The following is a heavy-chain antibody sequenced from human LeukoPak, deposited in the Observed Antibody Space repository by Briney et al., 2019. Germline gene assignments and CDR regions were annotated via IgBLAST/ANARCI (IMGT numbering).Heavy chain of an antibody. CDR2: IKQDGSGK. V-gene: IGHV3-7*03. CDR1: GFTFSSYW. Sequence: SGGSLRLSCAASGFTFSSYWMSWVRQAPGKGLEWVANIKQDGSGKYYVDSVKGRFAISRDNAKNSLYLQMNSLRAEDTAVYYCAKSPISAMAEFDYWGQGTLVTVSS. D-gene: IGHD5-18*01. CDR3: AKSPISAMAEFDY. J-gene: IGHJ4*02.